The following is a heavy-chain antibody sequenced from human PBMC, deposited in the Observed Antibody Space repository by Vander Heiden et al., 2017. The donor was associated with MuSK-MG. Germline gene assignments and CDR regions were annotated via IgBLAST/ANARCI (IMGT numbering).Heavy chain of an antibody. Sequence: HVQLQESGPGLVKPSETLSLTCTVSGDSISGYPWNWIRQPPGKGLEGVGYISYRGSTNYNPALMSRLTISVDTSKNQCSLKLTSVSAADTAVYYCARGGGGSGWYDYWGQGTLVAVSS. V-gene: IGHV4-59*01. CDR1: GDSISGYP. J-gene: IGHJ4*02. CDR2: ISYRGST. CDR3: ARGGGGSGWYDY. D-gene: IGHD6-19*01.